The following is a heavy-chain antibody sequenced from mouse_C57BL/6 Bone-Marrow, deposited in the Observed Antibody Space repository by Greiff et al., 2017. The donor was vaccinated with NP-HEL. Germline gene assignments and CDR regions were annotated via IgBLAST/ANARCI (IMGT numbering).Heavy chain of an antibody. CDR1: GFTFSDYG. CDR2: ISSGSSTI. J-gene: IGHJ2*01. D-gene: IGHD3-3*01. V-gene: IGHV5-17*01. CDR3: AREGGTCYFDY. Sequence: EVKVVESGGGLVKPGGSLKLSCAASGFTFSDYGMHWVRQAPEKGLEWVAYISSGSSTIYYADTVKGRFTISRDNAKNTLFLQLTSLRSEDTAMYYCAREGGTCYFDYWGQGTTLTVSS.